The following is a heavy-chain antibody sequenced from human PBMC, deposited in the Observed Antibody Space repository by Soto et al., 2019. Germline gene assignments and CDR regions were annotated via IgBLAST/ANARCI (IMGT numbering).Heavy chain of an antibody. CDR3: AREENCSGGTCYSEYFHR. D-gene: IGHD2-15*01. CDR1: GYLFTAYS. CDR2: VNPSGGST. Sequence: ASVKVSCKASGYLFTAYSMHWVRLAPGQGLEWMGVVNPSGGSTKYAQNFQGRVTMTRDTSTTTIYMELSSLRSDDTAIYYCAREENCSGGTCYSEYFHRWGQLTLVTVSS. V-gene: IGHV1-46*01. J-gene: IGHJ1*01.